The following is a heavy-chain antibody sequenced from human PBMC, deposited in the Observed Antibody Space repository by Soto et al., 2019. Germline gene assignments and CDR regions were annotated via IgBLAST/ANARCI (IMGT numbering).Heavy chain of an antibody. J-gene: IGHJ4*02. D-gene: IGHD2-2*02. CDR3: ARHAIPVEMAYFDY. CDR1: GASISSSTFY. Sequence: SETLSLTCTVSGASISSSTFYWGWIRQPPGKGLESIANIYYDGSTYYNPSLKSRVTISVDTSKNQFSLKLSSVTAADTAVYYCARHAIPVEMAYFDYWGQGTLVTVSS. CDR2: IYYDGST. V-gene: IGHV4-39*01.